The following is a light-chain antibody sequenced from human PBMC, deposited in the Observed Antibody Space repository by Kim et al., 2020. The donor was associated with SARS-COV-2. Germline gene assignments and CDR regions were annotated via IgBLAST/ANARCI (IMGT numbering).Light chain of an antibody. V-gene: IGLV1-51*01. CDR3: VTWDISLSEVL. J-gene: IGLJ2*01. Sequence: GPKVTISCSGSNSNIRNHYVSWYQHLPGTAPKLLIYDNNKRPSGIPDRFSGSKSGTSATLGITGLQTGDEADYYCVTWDISLSEVLFGGGTQLTVL. CDR2: DNN. CDR1: NSNIRNHY.